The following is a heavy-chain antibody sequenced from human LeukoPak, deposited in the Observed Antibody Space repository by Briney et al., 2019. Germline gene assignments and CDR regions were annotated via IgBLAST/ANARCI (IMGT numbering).Heavy chain of an antibody. CDR2: ISSSSSYI. CDR1: GFTFSSYS. D-gene: IGHD6-6*01. V-gene: IGHV3-21*01. J-gene: IGHJ4*02. Sequence: GGSLRLSCAASGFTFSSYSMNWVRQAPGKGLEWVSSISSSSSYIYYADSMKGRFTISRDNAKNSLYLQMNSLRAEDTALYYCARGSSMKDYWGQGTLVTVSS. CDR3: ARGSSMKDY.